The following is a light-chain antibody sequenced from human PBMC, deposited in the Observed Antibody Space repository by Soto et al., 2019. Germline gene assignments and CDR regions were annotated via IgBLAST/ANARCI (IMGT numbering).Light chain of an antibody. CDR2: EGS. J-gene: IGLJ1*01. CDR3: CSYAGSSTYV. Sequence: QSALTQPASVSGSPGQSITISCTGTSSDVGSYNLVSWYQQYPGKAPKLMIYEGSKRPSGVSNRFSGSKSGNTAYLTISGLQAEDEADYYCCSYAGSSTYVFGTGTKVTVL. V-gene: IGLV2-23*01. CDR1: SSDVGSYNL.